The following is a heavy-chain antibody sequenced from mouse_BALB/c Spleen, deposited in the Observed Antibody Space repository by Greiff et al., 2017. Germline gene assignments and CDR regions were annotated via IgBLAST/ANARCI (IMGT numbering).Heavy chain of an antibody. CDR2: IDPANGNT. Sequence: EVQLQQSGGELVKPGASVKLSCTASGFNIKDYYMHWVKQRPEQGLEWIGRIDPANGNTEYDPKFQGKATMAADTSSNTAYLQLSSLTSEDTAVYYCASCNGSSYWFAYWGQGTLVTVSA. CDR3: ASCNGSSYWFAY. D-gene: IGHD1-1*01. J-gene: IGHJ3*01. CDR1: GFNIKDYY. V-gene: IGHV14-3*02.